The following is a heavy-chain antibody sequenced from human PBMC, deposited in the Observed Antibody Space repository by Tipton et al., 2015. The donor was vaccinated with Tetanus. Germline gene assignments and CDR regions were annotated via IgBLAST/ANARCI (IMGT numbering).Heavy chain of an antibody. D-gene: IGHD3-16*02. V-gene: IGHV4-39*01. CDR2: IYYSGST. J-gene: IGHJ3*02. CDR1: GGSISSSSYY. Sequence: TLSLTCTVSGGSISSSSYYWGWIRQPPGKGLEWIGSIYYSGSTYYNPSLKSRVTISVDTSKNQFSLKLSSVTAADTAVYYCARPKITFGGVIADDAFDIWGQGTMVTVSS. CDR3: ARPKITFGGVIADDAFDI.